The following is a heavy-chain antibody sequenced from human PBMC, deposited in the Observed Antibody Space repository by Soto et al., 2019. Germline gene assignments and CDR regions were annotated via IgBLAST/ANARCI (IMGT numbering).Heavy chain of an antibody. CDR2: ISGSGASK. D-gene: IGHD3-10*01. CDR3: TFLWFGEFHVETFAI. J-gene: IGHJ3*02. Sequence: EVQLVESGGGLVQPGGSMKVSCAASGVTFSSYEVNWVRQAPGKGLEWVSSISGSGASKYYAESVKGRFTISRDNAQNSVDLQMKSLRAEDTAIYYCTFLWFGEFHVETFAIWGKGTMVTVSS. V-gene: IGHV3-48*03. CDR1: GVTFSSYE.